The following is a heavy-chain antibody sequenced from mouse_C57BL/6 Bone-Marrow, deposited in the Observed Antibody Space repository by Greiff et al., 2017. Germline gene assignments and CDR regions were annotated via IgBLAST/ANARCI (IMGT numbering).Heavy chain of an antibody. Sequence: VQLQQSGTELVKPGASVKLSCKASGYTFTSYWMHWVKQRPGQGLEWIGNINPSTGGTNYNEKFKSKATLTVDTSSSSAYMQLSSLTPEDSAVYYCARWGLRSVATGFAYWGQGTLVTVSA. CDR1: GYTFTSYW. CDR2: INPSTGGT. CDR3: ARWGLRSVATGFAY. D-gene: IGHD1-1*01. J-gene: IGHJ3*01. V-gene: IGHV1-53*01.